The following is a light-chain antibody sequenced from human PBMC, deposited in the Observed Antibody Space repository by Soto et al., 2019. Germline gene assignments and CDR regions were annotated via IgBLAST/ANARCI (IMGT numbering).Light chain of an antibody. CDR2: KAS. CDR3: QHYNSYSET. CDR1: QTISSS. Sequence: DIQMTQSPSTLSGSVGDRVTITCRASQTISSSLAWYQQKPGQAPKLLIYKASNLTSGVPSRFSGSGSGTEFTLTISSLQPDDFATYYCQHYNSYSETFGQGTKVDIK. J-gene: IGKJ1*01. V-gene: IGKV1-5*03.